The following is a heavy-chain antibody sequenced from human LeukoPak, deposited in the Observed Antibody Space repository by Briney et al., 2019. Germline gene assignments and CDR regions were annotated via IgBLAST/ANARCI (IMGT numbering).Heavy chain of an antibody. Sequence: GGSLRFSCAASGFTFSSYGMHWVRQAPGKGLEWVAFIRYDGSNKYYADSVKGRFTISRDNSKNTLYLQMNSLRAEDTAVYYCAKDLMVRGVIITHYFDYWGQGTLVTVSS. J-gene: IGHJ4*02. CDR2: IRYDGSNK. V-gene: IGHV3-30*02. CDR1: GFTFSSYG. CDR3: AKDLMVRGVIITHYFDY. D-gene: IGHD3-10*01.